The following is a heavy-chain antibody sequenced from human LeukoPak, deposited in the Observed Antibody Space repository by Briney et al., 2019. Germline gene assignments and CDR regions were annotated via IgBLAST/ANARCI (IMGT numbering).Heavy chain of an antibody. CDR1: GGTFSSYG. Sequence: ASVKVSCKASGGTFSSYGISWVRQAPGQGLEWMGWISAYNGNTNYAQKLQGRVTMTTDTSTSTAYMELRSLRSDDTAVYYCARDPYLYCSSTSCPGGYWGQGTLVTVSS. CDR2: ISAYNGNT. V-gene: IGHV1-18*01. J-gene: IGHJ4*02. D-gene: IGHD2-2*01. CDR3: ARDPYLYCSSTSCPGGY.